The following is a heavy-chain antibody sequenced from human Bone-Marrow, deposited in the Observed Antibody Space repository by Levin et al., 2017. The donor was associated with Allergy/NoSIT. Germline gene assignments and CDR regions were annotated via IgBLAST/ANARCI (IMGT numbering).Heavy chain of an antibody. CDR3: AREWYYYDSTGYFEAFDY. CDR1: GFTFNTYN. CDR2: VSSDGSNK. J-gene: IGHJ4*02. Sequence: SCAASGFTFNTYNMHWVRQAPGKGLEWVAVVSSDGSNKYYADSVKGRFTISRDNSKSTLFLQMNSLKTEDTAVYYCAREWYYYDSTGYFEAFDYWGQGTPVTVSS. D-gene: IGHD3-22*01. V-gene: IGHV3-30-3*01.